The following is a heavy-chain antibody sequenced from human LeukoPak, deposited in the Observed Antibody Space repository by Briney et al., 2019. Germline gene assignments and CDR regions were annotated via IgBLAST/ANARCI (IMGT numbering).Heavy chain of an antibody. CDR2: INTDGSSA. CDR1: GFTFSSYW. Sequence: GRSLRLSCAASGFTFSSYWMHWVRQAPGQGLVWVSLINTDGSSATYADSVKGRFTISRDNARNTLYLQMNSLRAEDTAVYYCTRQMPAIRYFDFWGQGTLVTVSS. V-gene: IGHV3-74*01. D-gene: IGHD5-24*01. CDR3: TRQMPAIRYFDF. J-gene: IGHJ4*02.